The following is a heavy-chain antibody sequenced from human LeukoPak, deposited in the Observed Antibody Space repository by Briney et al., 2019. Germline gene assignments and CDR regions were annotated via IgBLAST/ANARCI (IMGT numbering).Heavy chain of an antibody. J-gene: IGHJ4*02. V-gene: IGHV1-18*01. Sequence: ASVKVSCKASGYTFTSYGISRVRQAPGQGLEGMGWISAYNGNTNYAQKLHGRITMTTDTSTSKAYMELSGLRSEATGVYYCARVSWYSSSWYRDFDSWGQGTLVTVSS. CDR2: ISAYNGNT. D-gene: IGHD6-13*01. CDR3: ARVSWYSSSWYRDFDS. CDR1: GYTFTSYG.